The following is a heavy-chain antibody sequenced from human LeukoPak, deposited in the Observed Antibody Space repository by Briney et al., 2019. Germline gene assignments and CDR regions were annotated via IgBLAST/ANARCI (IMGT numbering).Heavy chain of an antibody. J-gene: IGHJ4*02. Sequence: GGSLRLSCAASEFTFSTYWMHWVRQAPGKGLVWVSRINNDGSSTAYADSVKGRFTISRDNAKNTLYLQMNSPRVEDTAVYYCARGEYSSSVNVDYWGQGTLVTVTS. CDR1: EFTFSTYW. CDR3: ARGEYSSSVNVDY. CDR2: INNDGSST. D-gene: IGHD6-6*01. V-gene: IGHV3-74*01.